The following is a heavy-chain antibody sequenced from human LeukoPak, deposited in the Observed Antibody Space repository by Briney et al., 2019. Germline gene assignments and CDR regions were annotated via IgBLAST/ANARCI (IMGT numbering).Heavy chain of an antibody. V-gene: IGHV1-69*15. J-gene: IGHJ5*02. D-gene: IGHD2-2*01. CDR3: ARKTVVVPAAFLGWFDP. CDR2: IIPLFGTT. CDR1: GGTLSNYV. Sequence: SVKVSCKASGGTLSNYVISWVRQAPGQGLEWMGRIIPLFGTTNYAQKFQGRVTITADESTSTAYMELSSLRSDDTAVYYCARKTVVVPAAFLGWFDPWGQGTLVTVSS.